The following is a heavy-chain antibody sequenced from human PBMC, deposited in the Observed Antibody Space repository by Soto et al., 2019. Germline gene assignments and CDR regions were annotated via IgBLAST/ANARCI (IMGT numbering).Heavy chain of an antibody. V-gene: IGHV3-7*04. J-gene: IGHJ4*02. CDR3: AREFDY. Sequence: EVQLVESGGGLVQPGGSLRLSCATSGFTFSNSWMSWVRQAPGKGLEWVANIKQDGSEKYYVDSVKGRFTISRDNARNSLYLERNSLRAEDTAVYYCAREFDYWGQGTLVTVSS. CDR1: GFTFSNSW. CDR2: IKQDGSEK.